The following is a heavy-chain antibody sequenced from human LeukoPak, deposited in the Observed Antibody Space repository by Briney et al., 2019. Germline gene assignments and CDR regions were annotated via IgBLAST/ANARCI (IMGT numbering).Heavy chain of an antibody. CDR3: ARDFTGYSGYDFPRVTLDY. V-gene: IGHV3-53*01. D-gene: IGHD5-12*01. CDR2: IYSGGST. J-gene: IGHJ4*02. CDR1: GFTVSSNY. Sequence: GGSLRLSCAASGFTVSSNYMSWVRQAPGKGLEWVSVIYSGGSTYYADSVKGRFTISRDNSKNTLYLQMNSLRAEDTAVYYCARDFTGYSGYDFPRVTLDYWGQGTLVTVSS.